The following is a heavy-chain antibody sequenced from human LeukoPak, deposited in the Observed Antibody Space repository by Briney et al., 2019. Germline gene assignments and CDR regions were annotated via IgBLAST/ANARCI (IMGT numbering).Heavy chain of an antibody. J-gene: IGHJ5*02. CDR1: GFTFRSSA. Sequence: GGSLRLCCAVSGFTFRSSAVRWVRRVPGRGLEWVSAVSAYCCSTYHAASVTGRFTLSRDHSKNPLHLQMNSLRVEHPALYYCAKDQRWGSPHYLAPWGQGPRHPVS. D-gene: IGHD3-16*01. CDR2: VSAYCCST. V-gene: IGHV3-23*01. CDR3: AKDQRWGSPHYLAP.